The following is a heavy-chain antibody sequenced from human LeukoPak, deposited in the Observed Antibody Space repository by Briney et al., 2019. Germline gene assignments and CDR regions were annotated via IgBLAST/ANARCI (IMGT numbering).Heavy chain of an antibody. CDR3: ARGRLLWFGELNAGLDY. Sequence: GGSLRLPCAASGFTFSSYSMNWVRQAPGKGLEWVSYISSSSSTIYYADSVKGRFTISRDNAKNSLYLQMNSLRAEDTAVYYCARGRLLWFGELNAGLDYWGQGTLVTVSS. CDR2: ISSSSSTI. D-gene: IGHD3-10*01. V-gene: IGHV3-48*01. J-gene: IGHJ4*02. CDR1: GFTFSSYS.